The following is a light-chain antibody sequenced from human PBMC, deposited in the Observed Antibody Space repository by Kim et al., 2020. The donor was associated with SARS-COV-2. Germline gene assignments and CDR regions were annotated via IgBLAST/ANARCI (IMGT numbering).Light chain of an antibody. V-gene: IGLV2-8*01. J-gene: IGLJ2*01. Sequence: QSALTQPPSASGSPGQSITISCTGSHSDIGRYNYVSWYQKYPGRAPKLMIYDVSRRPSGVPDRFSGSKSGNTTSLTVSGLQAEDEADYYCSSYTGSNTLIFGGGTQLTVL. CDR2: DVS. CDR1: HSDIGRYNY. CDR3: SSYTGSNTLI.